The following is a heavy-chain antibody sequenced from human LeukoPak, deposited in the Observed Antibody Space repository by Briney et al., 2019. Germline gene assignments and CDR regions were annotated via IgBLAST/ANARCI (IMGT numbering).Heavy chain of an antibody. CDR2: ISSSSSYI. J-gene: IGHJ6*02. CDR1: GFTFSSYS. Sequence: GRSLRLSCAASGFTFSSYSMNWVRQAPGKGLEWVSSISSSSSYIYYADSVKGRFTISRDNAKNSLYLQMNSLRAEDTAVYYCARAVVVPAARGYYYYGMDVWGQGTTVTVSS. CDR3: ARAVVVPAARGYYYYGMDV. V-gene: IGHV3-21*01. D-gene: IGHD2-2*01.